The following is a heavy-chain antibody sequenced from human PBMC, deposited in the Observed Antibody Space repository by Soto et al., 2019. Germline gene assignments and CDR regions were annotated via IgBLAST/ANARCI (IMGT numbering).Heavy chain of an antibody. D-gene: IGHD2-2*01. Sequence: EVQLVESGGALVQPGGSLRLSCAASRFTFSTYEMHWLRQAPGKGLEWVSYISSGGDTVHYADSVKGRFTISRDNTRNSLYLQMISLRDEDTALYYCVRYCSSTLCNGVATRTFDYWGQGTLVTVSS. CDR1: RFTFSTYE. J-gene: IGHJ4*02. V-gene: IGHV3-48*03. CDR3: VRYCSSTLCNGVATRTFDY. CDR2: ISSGGDTV.